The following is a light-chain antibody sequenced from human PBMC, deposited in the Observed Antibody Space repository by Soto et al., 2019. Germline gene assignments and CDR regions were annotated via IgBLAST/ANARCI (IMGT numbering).Light chain of an antibody. J-gene: IGLJ2*01. CDR3: SSYADSSTVV. Sequence: QSVLTQVASVSASPGQSITISCTGTSSDVGGHNYVSWYQQHPGKAPKLMIYNVDYRPSGVSNRFSGSKSDNTASLTISGLQADDEAYYYCSSYADSSTVVFGGGTKVTVL. V-gene: IGLV2-14*03. CDR2: NVD. CDR1: SSDVGGHNY.